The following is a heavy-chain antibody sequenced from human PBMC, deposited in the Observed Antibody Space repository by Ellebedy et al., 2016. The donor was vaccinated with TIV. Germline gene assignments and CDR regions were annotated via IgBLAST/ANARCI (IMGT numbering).Heavy chain of an antibody. D-gene: IGHD2-21*02. V-gene: IGHV3-74*01. CDR2: INGDGGFT. J-gene: IGHJ4*01. CDR1: GFTFSRPW. Sequence: PGGSLRLSCAASGFTFSRPWMHWIRQAPGKGLVWLSRINGDGGFTSHADFVKGRFTISRDNAKNTLYLQMNSLKAEDTAMYYCSTLSDTGYWGHGTLVTVSS. CDR3: STLSDTGY.